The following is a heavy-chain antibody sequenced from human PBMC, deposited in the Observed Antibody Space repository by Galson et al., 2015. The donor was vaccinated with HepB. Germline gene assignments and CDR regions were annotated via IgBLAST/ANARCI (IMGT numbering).Heavy chain of an antibody. CDR1: GGTFSSYA. J-gene: IGHJ5*02. V-gene: IGHV1-69*13. CDR3: ARVYLFCLLSSDNWVDP. D-gene: IGHD3-16*02. CDR2: IIPIFGTA. Sequence: SVKVSCKASGGTFSSYAISWVRQAPGQGLEWMGGIIPIFGTANYAQKFQGRVMITADESTSTAYMELSSLRSEDTAVYYCARVYLFCLLSSDNWVDPWGQGTLVTVSS.